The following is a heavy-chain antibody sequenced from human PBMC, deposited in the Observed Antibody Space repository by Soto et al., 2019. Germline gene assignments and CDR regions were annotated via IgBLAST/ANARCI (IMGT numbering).Heavy chain of an antibody. Sequence: SETLSLTGAVSGGSISSSNWWSWVRQPPGKGLEWIGEIYHSGSTNYTPSLKSRVTRSVDKSKNQFSLKLSSVTAADTAVYYCARVRAESSGCFDYWGQGTLVTVSS. J-gene: IGHJ4*02. CDR1: GGSISSSNW. D-gene: IGHD6-19*01. CDR3: ARVRAESSGCFDY. V-gene: IGHV4-4*02. CDR2: IYHSGST.